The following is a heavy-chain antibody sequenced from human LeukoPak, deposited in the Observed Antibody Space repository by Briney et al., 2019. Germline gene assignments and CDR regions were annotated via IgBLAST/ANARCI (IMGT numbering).Heavy chain of an antibody. CDR1: GYTFTTYG. Sequence: ASVKVSCKASGYTFTTYGISWVRQAPGQGLEWMGWISAYKGNTNYAQKFQGRVTITADESTSTAYMELSSLRSEDTAVYYCARDMGLKYDYIWGSYRSAFDYWGQGTLVSVSS. J-gene: IGHJ4*02. V-gene: IGHV1-18*04. CDR3: ARDMGLKYDYIWGSYRSAFDY. D-gene: IGHD3-16*02. CDR2: ISAYKGNT.